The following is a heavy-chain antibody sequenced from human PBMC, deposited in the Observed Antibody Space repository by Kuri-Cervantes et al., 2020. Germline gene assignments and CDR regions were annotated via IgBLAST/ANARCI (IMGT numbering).Heavy chain of an antibody. J-gene: IGHJ4*02. V-gene: IGHV3-21*01. Sequence: GGSLRLSCAASGFTFSSYSMNWVRQAPGKGLEWVSSISSSSSYIYYADSVKGRFTISRDDSKNTLYLQMNSLRAEDTAVYYCASGMVYAPYGTLGYWGQGTLVTVSS. D-gene: IGHD2-8*01. CDR2: ISSSSSYI. CDR1: GFTFSSYS. CDR3: ASGMVYAPYGTLGY.